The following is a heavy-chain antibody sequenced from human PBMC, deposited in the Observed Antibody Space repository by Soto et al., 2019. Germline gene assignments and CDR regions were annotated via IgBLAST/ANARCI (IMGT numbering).Heavy chain of an antibody. CDR3: AKDVGPIEGSPDY. J-gene: IGHJ4*02. V-gene: IGHV3-30*18. Sequence: GGSLRLSCAASGFTFSSYGMHWVRQAPGKGLEWVAVISYDGSNKYYADSVKGRFTISRDKSKNTLYLQMNSLRAEDTAVYYCAKDVGPIEGSPDYWGQGTLVTVSS. CDR1: GFTFSSYG. CDR2: ISYDGSNK. D-gene: IGHD1-26*01.